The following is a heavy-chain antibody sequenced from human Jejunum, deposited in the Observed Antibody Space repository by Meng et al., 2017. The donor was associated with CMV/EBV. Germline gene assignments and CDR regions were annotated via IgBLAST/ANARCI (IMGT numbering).Heavy chain of an antibody. J-gene: IGHJ4*02. CDR3: AVDIVPAMGPGTPLTANY. CDR2: INHSGTT. V-gene: IGHV4-34*01. Sequence: QVQLQQWAAGLLKPSETRSLTCAVYGGSFSGYYWNWIRQPPGKGLEWIGEINHSGTTNYNPSLKSRVTISVDTSKNQFSLKLSSVTAADTAVYYCAVDIVPAMGPGTPLTANYWGQGTLVTVSS. CDR1: GGSFSGYY. D-gene: IGHD5-12*01.